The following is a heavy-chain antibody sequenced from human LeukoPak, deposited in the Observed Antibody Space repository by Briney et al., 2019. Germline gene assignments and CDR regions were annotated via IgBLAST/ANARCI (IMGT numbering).Heavy chain of an antibody. Sequence: GGSLRLSCAASGFTFSTYEMNWVRQAPGKGLEWVSYISSNEITMYYADSVKGRFTISRDNAKNSLYLQMNSLGAEDTAVYYCARARYCSGGNCYRSFDYWGQGTLVTVSS. V-gene: IGHV3-48*03. CDR1: GFTFSTYE. D-gene: IGHD2-15*01. CDR2: ISSNEITM. J-gene: IGHJ4*02. CDR3: ARARYCSGGNCYRSFDY.